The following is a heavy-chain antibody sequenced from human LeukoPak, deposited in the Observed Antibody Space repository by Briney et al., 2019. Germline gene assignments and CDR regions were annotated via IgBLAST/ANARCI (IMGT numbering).Heavy chain of an antibody. V-gene: IGHV3-30-3*02. CDR1: GFTFSSYA. J-gene: IGHJ4*02. Sequence: GGSLRLSCAASGFTFSSYAMHWVRQAPGKGLEWVAVMSSDGSKKYYADSVKGRFTISRDNSKNTLYLQMNSLSAEDTAVYYCAKKFTGTTVISGDYFDYWGQGTLVTVSS. D-gene: IGHD4-17*01. CDR2: MSSDGSKK. CDR3: AKKFTGTTVISGDYFDY.